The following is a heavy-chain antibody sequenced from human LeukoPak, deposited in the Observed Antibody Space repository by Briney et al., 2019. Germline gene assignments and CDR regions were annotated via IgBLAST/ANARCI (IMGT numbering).Heavy chain of an antibody. CDR3: ARVRVPAAITWGLGY. V-gene: IGHV3-21*01. Sequence: GGSPRLSCAASGFTFSSYSMNWVRQAPGKGLEWVSSISSSSSYIYYADSVKGRFTISRDNAKNSLYLQMNSLRAEDTAVYYCARVRVPAAITWGLGYWGQGTLVTVSS. J-gene: IGHJ4*02. CDR1: GFTFSSYS. CDR2: ISSSSSYI. D-gene: IGHD2-2*01.